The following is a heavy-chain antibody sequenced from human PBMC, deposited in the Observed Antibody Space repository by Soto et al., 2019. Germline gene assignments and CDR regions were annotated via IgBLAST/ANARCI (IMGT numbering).Heavy chain of an antibody. CDR3: ARDSFSEVTRNDDGFAT. V-gene: IGHV4-61*08. D-gene: IGHD4-17*01. CDR2: IHYSGTA. Sequence: QVQLQESGPGLVKPSETLSLICTVSAGSISSGDYYWVWIRQPPGEGLESIAYIHYSGTAKINPSLQSRVITSVHTSKNQLSLRLRSAPAADPAVDYCARDSFSEVTRNDDGFATWGQATRVSVSS. J-gene: IGHJ3*01. CDR1: AGSISSGDYY.